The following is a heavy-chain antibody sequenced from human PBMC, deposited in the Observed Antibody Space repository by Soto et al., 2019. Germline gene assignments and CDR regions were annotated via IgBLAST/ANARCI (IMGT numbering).Heavy chain of an antibody. V-gene: IGHV5-51*01. D-gene: IGHD3-22*01. CDR3: ARYLSGYLIRRYYYGMDV. J-gene: IGHJ6*02. CDR1: GYSFTSYW. CDR2: IYPGDSDT. Sequence: GESLKISCKGSGYSFTSYWIGWVRQMPGKGLEWMGIIYPGDSDTRYSPSFQGQVTISADKSISTAYLQWSSLKASDTAMYYCARYLSGYLIRRYYYGMDVWGQGTTVTVSS.